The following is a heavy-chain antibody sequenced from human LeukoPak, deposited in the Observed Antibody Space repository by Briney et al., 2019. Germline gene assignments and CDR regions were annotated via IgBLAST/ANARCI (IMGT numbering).Heavy chain of an antibody. CDR2: INPSGGST. CDR1: GYTFTGYY. J-gene: IGHJ4*02. D-gene: IGHD1-1*01. V-gene: IGHV1-46*01. Sequence: GASVKVSCKASGYTFTGYYMHWVRQAPGQGLEWTGIINPSGGSTSYAQKFQGRVTMTRDTSTSTVYMELSSLRSEDTAVYYCALQLERPRSLTEWGQGTLVTVSS. CDR3: ALQLERPRSLTE.